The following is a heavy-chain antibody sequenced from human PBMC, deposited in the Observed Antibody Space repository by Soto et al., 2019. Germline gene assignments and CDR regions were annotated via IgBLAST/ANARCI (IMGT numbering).Heavy chain of an antibody. V-gene: IGHV1-18*01. CDR2: VSAYNGNT. D-gene: IGHD6-6*01. Sequence: QVQLVQSGAEVKKPGASVKVSCKASGYTFTSYGISWVRQAPGQGLEWMGWVSAYNGNTHYAQKLQGRVTMTTDTSTSTAYRELRSLRSEDAAVYYWARGRQLVRYYYYYGMDVWGQGTTVTVSS. J-gene: IGHJ6*02. CDR1: GYTFTSYG. CDR3: ARGRQLVRYYYYYGMDV.